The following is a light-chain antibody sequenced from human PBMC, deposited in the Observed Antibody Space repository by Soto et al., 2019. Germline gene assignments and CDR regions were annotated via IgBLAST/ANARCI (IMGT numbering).Light chain of an antibody. CDR1: SSDVGGYNY. CDR3: CSYAGSYPYG. V-gene: IGLV2-11*02. Sequence: QSALTQPRSVSGSPGQSVTISCTGTSSDVGGYNYVSWYQQHPGKVPKLMIYDVSKRPSGVPDRFSGSKSGNTASLPISGLQAEHEADYYCCSYAGSYPYGFGTGTKLTV. J-gene: IGLJ1*01. CDR2: DVS.